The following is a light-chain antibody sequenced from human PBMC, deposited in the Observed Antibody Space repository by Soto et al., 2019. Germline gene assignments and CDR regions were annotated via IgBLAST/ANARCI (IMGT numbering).Light chain of an antibody. Sequence: PGERATLSCRASQSVSSSYLAWYQQKPGQAPRLLIYGASSRATGIPDRFSGSGSGTDFTLSISRLEPEDFAVYYCQQYGSSPRTFGQGTKVDSK. J-gene: IGKJ1*01. CDR1: QSVSSSY. CDR2: GAS. V-gene: IGKV3-20*01. CDR3: QQYGSSPRT.